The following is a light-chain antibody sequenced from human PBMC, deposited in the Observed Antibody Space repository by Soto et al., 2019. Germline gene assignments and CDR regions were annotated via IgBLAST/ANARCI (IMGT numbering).Light chain of an antibody. V-gene: IGLV2-14*01. CDR3: SSYTTGNTLVL. CDR1: SSDVGDYNY. CDR2: DVT. Sequence: QSALTQPASVSGSPGQSITISCTGTSSDVGDYNYDSWYQQHPGKAPKLMIHDVTNRPSGVSNRFSGSKSGNTASLTISGLQGEDEADYCCSSYTTGNTLVLFGGGSKLTVL. J-gene: IGLJ2*01.